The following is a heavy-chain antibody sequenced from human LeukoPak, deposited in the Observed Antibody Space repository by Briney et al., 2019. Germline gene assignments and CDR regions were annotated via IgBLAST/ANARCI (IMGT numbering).Heavy chain of an antibody. CDR3: ARGDIRVHWCFDL. Sequence: PGRSLRLSCPASGFTFNNSVLHWARQAPGKGLEWVAAVSYDGSNQHYADSVKGRFTISRDNSINTLFLQMNSLRSEDTALYYCARGDIRVHWCFDLWGRGTLVTVSS. CDR2: VSYDGSNQ. J-gene: IGHJ2*01. CDR1: GFTFNNSV. D-gene: IGHD2-15*01. V-gene: IGHV3-30-3*01.